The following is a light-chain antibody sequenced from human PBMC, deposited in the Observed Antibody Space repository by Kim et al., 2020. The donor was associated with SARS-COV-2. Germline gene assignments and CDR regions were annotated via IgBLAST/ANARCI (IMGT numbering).Light chain of an antibody. CDR3: ASYSTSTTLV. CDR2: DVN. Sequence: GQSITISCTGTRSNIGGYNYVSWYQQHPGNAPTLMIYDVNNRPSGVSNRFSGSKSGNTASLTISGLQAEDEADYFCASYSTSTTLVFGGGTQLTVL. CDR1: RSNIGGYNY. V-gene: IGLV2-14*03. J-gene: IGLJ3*02.